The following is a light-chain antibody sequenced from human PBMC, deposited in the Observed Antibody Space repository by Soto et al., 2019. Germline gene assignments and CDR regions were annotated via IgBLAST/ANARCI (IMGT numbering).Light chain of an antibody. CDR1: SNGVGDYDY. CDR2: DVN. Sequence: QSALTQPRSVSGSPGQSVTISCTGTSNGVGDYDYVSWYQQYPGKAPKLIIYDVNKRPSGVPDRFSGSKSGNTASLTISALQAEDEADYYCCSYAGGYTFVFGTGTKVTVL. CDR3: CSYAGGYTFV. J-gene: IGLJ1*01. V-gene: IGLV2-11*01.